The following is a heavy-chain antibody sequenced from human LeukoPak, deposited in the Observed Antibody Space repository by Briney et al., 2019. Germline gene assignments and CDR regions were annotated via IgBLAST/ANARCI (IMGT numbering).Heavy chain of an antibody. Sequence: PSETLSLTCTVSGGSISSSSYYWGWIRPPPGKGLEWIGSIYYSGSAYPAPSLKSRVSISVDTYKNQYSLKLRSVTATDTAIYYCARQGSGSYYESPNFDYWGQGTLVTVSS. CDR2: IYYSGSA. J-gene: IGHJ4*02. D-gene: IGHD1-26*01. V-gene: IGHV4-39*01. CDR3: ARQGSGSYYESPNFDY. CDR1: GGSISSSSYY.